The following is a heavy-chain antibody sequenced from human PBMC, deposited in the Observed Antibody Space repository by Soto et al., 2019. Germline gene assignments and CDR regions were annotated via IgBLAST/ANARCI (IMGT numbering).Heavy chain of an antibody. V-gene: IGHV4-30-4*01. CDR3: ASSKGGSYFDY. CDR1: GGSISSGDYY. D-gene: IGHD1-26*01. J-gene: IGHJ4*02. Sequence: QVQLQESGPGLVKPSQTLSLTCTVSGGSISSGDYYWSWIRQPPGKGLEWIAYIYYRGSTYYNPSHKSRVTISVDTSKNQFSLKLSSVTAADTAVYYCASSKGGSYFDYWGQGTLVTVSS. CDR2: IYYRGST.